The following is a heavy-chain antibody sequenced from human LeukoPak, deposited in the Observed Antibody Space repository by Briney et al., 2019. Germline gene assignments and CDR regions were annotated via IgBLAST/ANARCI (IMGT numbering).Heavy chain of an antibody. D-gene: IGHD3-22*01. CDR3: AKDLHPSSGYYLEYFQH. Sequence: GGSLRLSCAASGFTVSSDYMSWVRQAPGKGLEWVSAISGSGGSTYYADSVKGRFTISRDNSKNTLYLQMNSLRAEDTAVYYCAKDLHPSSGYYLEYFQHWGQGTLVTVSS. CDR1: GFTVSSDY. V-gene: IGHV3-23*01. CDR2: ISGSGGST. J-gene: IGHJ1*01.